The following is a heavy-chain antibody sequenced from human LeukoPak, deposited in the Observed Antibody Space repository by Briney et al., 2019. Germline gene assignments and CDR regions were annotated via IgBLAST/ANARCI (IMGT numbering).Heavy chain of an antibody. CDR3: AKGIQRYSSGWKPFDY. D-gene: IGHD6-19*01. CDR2: ISGSGGST. Sequence: GGSLRLSCAASGFTFSSYAMSWVRQAPGKGLEWVSAISGSGGSTYYADSVKSRFTISRDNSKNTLYLQMNSLRAEDTAVYYCAKGIQRYSSGWKPFDYWGQGTLVTVSS. CDR1: GFTFSSYA. V-gene: IGHV3-23*01. J-gene: IGHJ4*02.